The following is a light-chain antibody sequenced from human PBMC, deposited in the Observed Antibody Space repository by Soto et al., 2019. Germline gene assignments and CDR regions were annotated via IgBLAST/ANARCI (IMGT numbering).Light chain of an antibody. V-gene: IGKV3-15*01. J-gene: IGKJ4*02. CDR3: QQYNVWPLT. CDR1: QRVSSN. Sequence: EIVMTQSPATLSVSPGERATLSCRASQRVSSNLAWYQQKPGQTPKLLIYVASTRATGIPARFSGGGSGTEFTLTISRLQSEDFAVYYCQQYNVWPLTFGGGTKVEFK. CDR2: VAS.